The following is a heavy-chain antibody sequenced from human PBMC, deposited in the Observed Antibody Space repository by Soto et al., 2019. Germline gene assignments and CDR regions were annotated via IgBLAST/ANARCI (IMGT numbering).Heavy chain of an antibody. D-gene: IGHD6-13*01. CDR3: AHSRYSSSWYVYRANWFDP. CDR1: GFSLSTSGVG. J-gene: IGHJ5*02. CDR2: IYWDDDK. Sequence: QITLKESGPTLVKPTQTLTLTCTFSGFSLSTSGVGVGWIRQPPGKALEWLALIYWDDDKGYSPSLKSRLTITKDTSKNQVVLTMTNMDPVDTATYYCAHSRYSSSWYVYRANWFDPWGQGTLVTVSS. V-gene: IGHV2-5*02.